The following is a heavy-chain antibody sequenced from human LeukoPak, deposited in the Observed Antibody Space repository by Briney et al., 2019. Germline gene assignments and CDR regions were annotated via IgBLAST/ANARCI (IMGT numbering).Heavy chain of an antibody. CDR3: ASQEGGYIDY. Sequence: GGSLRLSCAASGFTFDNYGMHWVRQAPGKGLEWVAIISYDGSDKYYADSVKGRFTISRDNSKNTLYLQMNSLRAEDTAVYYCASQEGGYIDYWGQGTLVTVSS. CDR1: GFTFDNYG. V-gene: IGHV3-30*03. D-gene: IGHD6-13*01. CDR2: ISYDGSDK. J-gene: IGHJ4*02.